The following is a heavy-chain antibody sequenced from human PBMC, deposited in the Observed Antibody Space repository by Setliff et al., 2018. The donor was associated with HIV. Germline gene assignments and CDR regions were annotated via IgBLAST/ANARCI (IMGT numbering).Heavy chain of an antibody. CDR2: IYHRGST. Sequence: TLSLTCTVSGASITTDTYYWAWIRQPPGKGLEWIGSIYHRGSTHHNPSLKSRVTFSVDTSKNQFFLNLTSVTAADTAVYYCARGGSYDTFDYWGQGTLVTVSS. V-gene: IGHV4-39*07. D-gene: IGHD3-22*01. CDR1: GASITTDTYY. CDR3: ARGGSYDTFDY. J-gene: IGHJ4*02.